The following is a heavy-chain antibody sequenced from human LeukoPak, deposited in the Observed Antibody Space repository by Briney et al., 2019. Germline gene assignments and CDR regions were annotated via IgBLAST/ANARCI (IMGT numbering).Heavy chain of an antibody. CDR2: IYYRGST. CDR3: ARQGDGGRAFDY. V-gene: IGHV4-39*01. Sequence: SETLSLTCSASGGSITSSSYYWGWIRQPPGKGLEWIGTIYYRGSTYYNPSLKSRVSISVDTSKNQFSLRLSSVTATDTAVYYCARQGDGGRAFDYWGQGILVTVSS. D-gene: IGHD4-23*01. CDR1: GGSITSSSYY. J-gene: IGHJ4*02.